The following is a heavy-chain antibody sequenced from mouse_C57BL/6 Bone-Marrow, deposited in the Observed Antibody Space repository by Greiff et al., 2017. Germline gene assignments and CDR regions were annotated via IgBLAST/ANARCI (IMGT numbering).Heavy chain of an antibody. CDR2: ISDGGSYT. V-gene: IGHV5-4*01. CDR1: GFTFSSYA. J-gene: IGHJ2*01. CDR3: ARDSIYGTLFVY. Sequence: EVKLVESGGGLVKPGGSLKLSCAASGFTFSSYAMSWVRQTPEKRLEWVATISDGGSYTYYPDNVKGRFTLSRDTAKNNLYLQMSHLNSEDTAMYYCARDSIYGTLFVYWGQGTTLTVSS. D-gene: IGHD2-1*01.